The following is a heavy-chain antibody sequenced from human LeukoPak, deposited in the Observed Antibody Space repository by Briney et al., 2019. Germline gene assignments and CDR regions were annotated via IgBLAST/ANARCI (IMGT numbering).Heavy chain of an antibody. Sequence: SETLSLTCTVSGGSITSSSHYWGWIRQPPGKGLEWIGSIYYSGDTYYNPSLKSRVTISVDTSKSQFSLKLSSVTAADTAVYYCASALVGAPFDYWGQGTLVTVSS. V-gene: IGHV4-39*01. J-gene: IGHJ4*02. CDR1: GGSITSSSHY. CDR2: IYYSGDT. CDR3: ASALVGAPFDY. D-gene: IGHD1-26*01.